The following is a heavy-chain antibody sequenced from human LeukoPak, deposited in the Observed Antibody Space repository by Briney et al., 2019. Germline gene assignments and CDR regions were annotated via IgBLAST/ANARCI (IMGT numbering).Heavy chain of an antibody. CDR1: GYTFTSYG. J-gene: IGHJ3*02. V-gene: IGHV1-18*01. CDR3: ARDLGFVGVVVPAARAGMAFDI. Sequence: ASVKVSCKASGYTFTSYGISWVRQAPGQGLEWMAWISAYNGNTNYAQKLQGRVTMTTDTSTSTAYMELRSLRSDDTAMYYCARDLGFVGVVVPAARAGMAFDIWGQGTMVTVSS. D-gene: IGHD2-2*01. CDR2: ISAYNGNT.